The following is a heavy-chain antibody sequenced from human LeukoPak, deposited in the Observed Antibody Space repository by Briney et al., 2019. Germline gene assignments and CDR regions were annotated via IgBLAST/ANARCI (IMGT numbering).Heavy chain of an antibody. CDR1: GFTFSIYW. D-gene: IGHD3-16*01. J-gene: IGHJ4*02. CDR3: ARDKGPPAAEVRLVY. V-gene: IGHV3-7*01. CDR2: INQDGSQK. Sequence: GGSLRLSCAASGFTFSIYWMSWVRQAPGKGLEWVANINQDGSQKYYVDSVKGRFTISRDNAKNSFFLQMNSLRAEDTAVYYCARDKGPPAAEVRLVYWGQGTLVTVSS.